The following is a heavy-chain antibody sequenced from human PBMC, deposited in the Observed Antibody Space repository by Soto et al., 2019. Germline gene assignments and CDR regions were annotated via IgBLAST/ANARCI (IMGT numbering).Heavy chain of an antibody. Sequence: PGESLKISCKGSGYSFTSYWISWVRQMPGKGLEWMGRIDPSDSYTNYSPSFQGHVTISADKSISTAYLQWSSLKASDTAMYYCARTTIAARPYYYFDYWGQGTLVTVSS. CDR1: GYSFTSYW. CDR3: ARTTIAARPYYYFDY. CDR2: IDPSDSYT. D-gene: IGHD6-6*01. V-gene: IGHV5-10-1*01. J-gene: IGHJ4*02.